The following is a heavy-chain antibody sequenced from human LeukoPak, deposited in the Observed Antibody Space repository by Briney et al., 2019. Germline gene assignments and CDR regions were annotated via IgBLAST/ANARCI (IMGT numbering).Heavy chain of an antibody. CDR3: ARSSGTGTFSY. D-gene: IGHD6-25*01. CDR2: VYYGRSP. V-gene: IGHV4-39*02. CDR1: GDSISRSTYY. J-gene: IGHJ4*02. Sequence: MASETLSLTCTVSGDSISRSTYYWAWIRQPPGKGLEWIGSVYYGRSPYFNPSLEGRATISVDTSKNHFSLKMSSVTAADTAVYYCARSSGTGTFSYWGQGTLVTVSS.